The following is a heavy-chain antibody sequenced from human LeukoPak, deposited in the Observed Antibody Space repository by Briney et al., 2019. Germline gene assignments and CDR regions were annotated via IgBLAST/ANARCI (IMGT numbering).Heavy chain of an antibody. CDR1: GFTFSSYA. CDR2: ISGSGGST. Sequence: PGGSLRLSCAASGFTFSSYAMSWVRQAPGKGLEWVSAISGSGGSTYYADSVKGRFTISRDNSKNTLYLQTNSLRAEDTAVYYCAKCSSNYLYYFDYWGQGTLVTVSS. D-gene: IGHD4-11*01. J-gene: IGHJ4*02. CDR3: AKCSSNYLYYFDY. V-gene: IGHV3-23*01.